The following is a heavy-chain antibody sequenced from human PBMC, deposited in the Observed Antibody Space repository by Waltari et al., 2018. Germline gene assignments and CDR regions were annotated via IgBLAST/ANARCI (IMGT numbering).Heavy chain of an antibody. CDR3: ARDVDWGVGALGY. CDR1: GFTFSTYG. Sequence: EVQLVESGGGLVQPGGSLRLPCAASGFTFSTYGMHWVRQIPGKGLMWVSRINSDGTNIVYADSVRGRFTISKDNAKNTLYLQMNSLSAEDTAVYYCARDVDWGVGALGYWGQGTPVTVS. CDR2: INSDGTNI. V-gene: IGHV3-74*01. D-gene: IGHD1-26*01. J-gene: IGHJ4*02.